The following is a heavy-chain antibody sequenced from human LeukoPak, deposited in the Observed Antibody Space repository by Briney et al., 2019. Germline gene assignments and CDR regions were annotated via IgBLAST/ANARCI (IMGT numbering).Heavy chain of an antibody. Sequence: GASVKVSCKASGYTFTSYAMHWVRQAPGQRLEWMGWINAGNGNTKYSQKFQGRVTITRDTSASTAYMELSRLRSDDTAVYYCARASGYSECMDVWGQGTTVTVSS. CDR3: ARASGYSECMDV. CDR1: GYTFTSYA. J-gene: IGHJ6*02. CDR2: INAGNGNT. V-gene: IGHV1-3*01. D-gene: IGHD3-9*01.